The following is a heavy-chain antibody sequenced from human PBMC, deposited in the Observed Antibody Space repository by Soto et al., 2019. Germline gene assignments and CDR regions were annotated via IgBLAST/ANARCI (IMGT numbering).Heavy chain of an antibody. CDR1: GGSISSSSYY. J-gene: IGHJ5*02. D-gene: IGHD3-22*01. V-gene: IGHV4-39*01. CDR3: ARSSEEAVVNTIESWFDP. CDR2: IYYSGST. Sequence: QLQLQESGPGLVKPSETLSLTCTVSGGSISSSSYYWGWIRQPPGKGLEWIGSIYYSGSTYYNPSLKSRVTISADTSKNQFSLKLSSVTAADTAVYYCARSSEEAVVNTIESWFDPWGQGTLVTVSS.